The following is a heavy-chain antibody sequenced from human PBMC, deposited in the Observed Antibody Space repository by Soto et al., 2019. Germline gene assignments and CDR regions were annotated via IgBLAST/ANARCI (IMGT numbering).Heavy chain of an antibody. V-gene: IGHV4-4*02. D-gene: IGHD6-13*01. J-gene: IGHJ4*02. CDR2: IYHSGST. CDR3: ASPHNQGIFDN. Sequence: SETLSLTCAVSGGSISSSNWWSWVRQPPGKGLEWIGVIYHSGSTNYNPSLKSRVTISVDKSKNQFSLKLSSVTAADTAVYYCASPHNQGIFDNWGQGTLVTVSS. CDR1: GGSISSSNW.